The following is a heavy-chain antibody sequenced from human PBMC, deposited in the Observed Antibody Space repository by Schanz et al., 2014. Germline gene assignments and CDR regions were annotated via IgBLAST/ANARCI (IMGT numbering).Heavy chain of an antibody. CDR3: AREMDTAIGDY. V-gene: IGHV3-30*03. CDR2: ISYDGNNK. CDR1: GFTFSGYG. J-gene: IGHJ4*02. D-gene: IGHD5-18*01. Sequence: QVQLVESGGGVVQPGRSLRLSCAASGFTFSGYGMHWVRQAPGKGLEWVALISYDGNNKFYTDSVKGRFTISRDNSRNTLYLEIDTLRPEDTAVYFCAREMDTAIGDYWGQGTLVTVS.